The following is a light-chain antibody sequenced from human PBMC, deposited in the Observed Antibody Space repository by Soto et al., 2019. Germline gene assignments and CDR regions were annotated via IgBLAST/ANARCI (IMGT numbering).Light chain of an antibody. CDR2: EVS. V-gene: IGLV2-14*01. CDR3: NSYTSSSTLV. J-gene: IGLJ2*01. Sequence: QAVLTQPASVSGSPGQSITISCTGTRSDVGGYNSVCWHQQHPGKAPKLVIYEVSNRPSWVSNRFSGSKSGNTASLTISGLQPEDEADYYCNSYTSSSTLVFGGGTKVTVL. CDR1: RSDVGGYNS.